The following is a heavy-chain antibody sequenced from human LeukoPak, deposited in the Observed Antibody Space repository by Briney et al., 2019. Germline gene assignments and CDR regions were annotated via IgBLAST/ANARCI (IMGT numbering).Heavy chain of an antibody. J-gene: IGHJ4*02. CDR1: GFTFSNAW. D-gene: IGHD3-10*01. V-gene: IGHV3-15*05. Sequence: PGGSLRLSCAASGFTFSNAWMSWVRQAPGKGLEWVGRIKSKTDGGTTDYAAPVKGRFTISRDNAKNSLYLQMNSLRAEDMALYYCAKDISNIGFGESCFDYWGQGTLVTVSS. CDR3: AKDISNIGFGESCFDY. CDR2: IKSKTDGGTT.